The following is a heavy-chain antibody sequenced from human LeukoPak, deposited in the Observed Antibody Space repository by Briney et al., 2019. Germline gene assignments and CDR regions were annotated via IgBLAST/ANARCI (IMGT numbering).Heavy chain of an antibody. CDR1: GGTFSSYA. D-gene: IGHD6-6*01. CDR2: IIPILGIA. V-gene: IGHV1-69*04. Sequence: SVKVSCKASGGTFSSYAISWVRQAPGQGLEWMGRIIPILGIANYAQKFQGRVTITADKSTSTAYMELSSLRSEDTAVYYCARDRVESIAARPDYYYYGMDVWGQGTTVTASS. J-gene: IGHJ6*02. CDR3: ARDRVESIAARPDYYYYGMDV.